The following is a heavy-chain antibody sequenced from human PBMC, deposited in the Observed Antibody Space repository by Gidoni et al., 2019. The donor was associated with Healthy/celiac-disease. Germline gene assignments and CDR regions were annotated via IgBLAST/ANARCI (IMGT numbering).Heavy chain of an antibody. J-gene: IGHJ4*02. Sequence: EGQPFESGGGLVQPGGSLRPPCAASGFTFSSYAMCWVRQAPGQGLEWVSALSGSGGSTYYADSVKGRFTISRDNSKNTLYLQMNSLRAEDTAVYYCAIHRPGIAVAGPFDYWGQGTLVTVSS. D-gene: IGHD6-19*01. CDR3: AIHRPGIAVAGPFDY. V-gene: IGHV3-23*01. CDR1: GFTFSSYA. CDR2: LSGSGGST.